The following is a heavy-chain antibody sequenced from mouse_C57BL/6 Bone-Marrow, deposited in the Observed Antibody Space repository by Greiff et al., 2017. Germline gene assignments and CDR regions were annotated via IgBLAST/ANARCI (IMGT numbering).Heavy chain of an antibody. CDR2: ISSGGSYT. D-gene: IGHD4-1*01. J-gene: IGHJ2*01. CDR1: GFTFSSYG. CDR3: ARLAGTYFDY. Sequence: DVHLVESGGDLVKPGGSLKLSCAASGFTFSSYGMSWVRQTPDKRLEWVATISSGGSYTYYPDSVKGRFTISRDNAKNTLYLQMRRLKSEDTAMYYCARLAGTYFDYWGQGTTLTVSS. V-gene: IGHV5-6*01.